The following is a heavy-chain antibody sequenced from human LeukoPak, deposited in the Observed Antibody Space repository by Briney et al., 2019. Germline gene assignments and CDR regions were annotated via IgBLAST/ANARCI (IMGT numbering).Heavy chain of an antibody. D-gene: IGHD6-19*01. Sequence: PGGSLRLSCTASGFTFSSYAMYWVRQAPGKGLEWVSGIFGSGGSAHYADSVKGRFTISRDNSKNTLYLQMNSLRAEDTAVYYCAKGIYSSGWSYFDYWGHGTLVTVSS. J-gene: IGHJ4*01. V-gene: IGHV3-23*01. CDR3: AKGIYSSGWSYFDY. CDR2: IFGSGGSA. CDR1: GFTFSSYA.